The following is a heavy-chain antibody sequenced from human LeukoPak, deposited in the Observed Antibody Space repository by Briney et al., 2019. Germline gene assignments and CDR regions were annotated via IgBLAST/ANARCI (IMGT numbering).Heavy chain of an antibody. V-gene: IGHV1-2*02. CDR3: ARDPGYSGYDYYFDY. J-gene: IGHJ4*02. D-gene: IGHD5-12*01. CDR2: INPNSGGT. Sequence: ASVKVSCKASGYTFTGYYMHWVRQAPGQGLEWMGWINPNSGGTNYAQKFQGRVTMTRDTSISTAYMELSRLRSDDTAVYYCARDPGYSGYDYYFDYWGQGTLVTVSS. CDR1: GYTFTGYY.